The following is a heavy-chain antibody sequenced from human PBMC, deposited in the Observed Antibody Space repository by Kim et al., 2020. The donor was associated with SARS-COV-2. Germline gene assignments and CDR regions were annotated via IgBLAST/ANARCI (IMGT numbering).Heavy chain of an antibody. V-gene: IGHV3-21*01. CDR2: ISSSSSYI. Sequence: GGSLRLSCAASGFTFSSYSMNWVRQAPGKGLEWVSSISSSSSYIYYADSVKGRFTISRDNAKNSLYLQMNSLRAEDTAGYYCARAYSSGWAYFDYWGQGTLVIVSS. CDR3: ARAYSSGWAYFDY. J-gene: IGHJ4*01. D-gene: IGHD6-19*01. CDR1: GFTFSSYS.